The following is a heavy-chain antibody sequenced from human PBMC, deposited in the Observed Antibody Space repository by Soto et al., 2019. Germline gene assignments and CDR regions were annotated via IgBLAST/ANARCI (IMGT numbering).Heavy chain of an antibody. Sequence: QMQLVESGGGVVQPGRSLRLSCAASGFTFSSYAMHWVRQAPGKGLEWVAVISYDGSNKYYADSVKGRFTISRDNSKNTLYLQMNSLRAEDTAVYYCARDLGYDSSGYSDYFDYWGQGTLVTVSS. CDR3: ARDLGYDSSGYSDYFDY. CDR2: ISYDGSNK. CDR1: GFTFSSYA. V-gene: IGHV3-30-3*01. D-gene: IGHD3-22*01. J-gene: IGHJ4*02.